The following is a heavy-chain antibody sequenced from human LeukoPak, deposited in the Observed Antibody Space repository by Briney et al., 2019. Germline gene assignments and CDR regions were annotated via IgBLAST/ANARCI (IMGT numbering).Heavy chain of an antibody. J-gene: IGHJ5*02. CDR3: ARAPRYCSSTSCQRDGGQWLVPQGFDP. Sequence: PSETLSLTCAVSGYSIISDYYWGWIRQPPGKGLEWIGEINHSGSTNYNPSLKSRVTISVDTSKNQFSLKLSSVTAADTAVYYCARAPRYCSSTSCQRDGGQWLVPQGFDPWGQGTLVTVSS. CDR1: GYSIISDYY. CDR2: INHSGST. V-gene: IGHV4-38-2*01. D-gene: IGHD2-2*01.